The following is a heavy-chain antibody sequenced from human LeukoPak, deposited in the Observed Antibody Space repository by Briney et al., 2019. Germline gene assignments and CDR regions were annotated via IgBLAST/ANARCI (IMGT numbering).Heavy chain of an antibody. CDR1: GFTFSSYA. J-gene: IGHJ4*02. CDR2: ISGSGGST. Sequence: PGGSLRLSCAASGFTFSSYAMSWVRQAPGKGLEWVSAISGSGGSTYYADSVKGRFTISRDNSKNTLYLQMNSLRAEDTAVYYCAKDLQLLWFGDIDYWGQGTLVTVSS. CDR3: AKDLQLLWFGDIDY. D-gene: IGHD3-10*01. V-gene: IGHV3-23*01.